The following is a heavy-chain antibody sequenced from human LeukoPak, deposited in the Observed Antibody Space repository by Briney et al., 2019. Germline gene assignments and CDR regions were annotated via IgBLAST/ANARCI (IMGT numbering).Heavy chain of an antibody. V-gene: IGHV3-30*18. J-gene: IGHJ6*02. CDR2: ISYDGSNK. CDR1: GFTFNIYA. Sequence: QSGGSLRLSCAASGFTFNIYAMHWVRQAPGKGLEWVAVISYDGSNKYYADSVKGRFTISRDNSKNTLYLQMNSLRAEDTAVYYCAKERQCSGGSCYAIYYYYYYGMDVWGQGTTVTVSS. CDR3: AKERQCSGGSCYAIYYYYYYGMDV. D-gene: IGHD2-15*01.